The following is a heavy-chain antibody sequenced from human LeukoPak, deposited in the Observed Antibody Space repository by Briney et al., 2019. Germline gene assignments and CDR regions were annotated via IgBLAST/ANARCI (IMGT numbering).Heavy chain of an antibody. J-gene: IGHJ4*02. CDR1: GGSISSGSYY. CDR3: ARAEGYDFWSGYFRFGSFDY. Sequence: SQTLSLTCTVSGGSISSGSYYWSWIRQPAGKGLEGIGRIYTSGSTNYNPSLKSRVTISVDTSKNQFSLKLSSVTAADTAVYYCARAEGYDFWSGYFRFGSFDYWGQGTLVTVSS. CDR2: IYTSGST. V-gene: IGHV4-61*02. D-gene: IGHD3-3*01.